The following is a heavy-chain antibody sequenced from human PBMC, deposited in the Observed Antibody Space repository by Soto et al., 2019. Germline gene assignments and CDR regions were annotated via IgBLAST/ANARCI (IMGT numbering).Heavy chain of an antibody. CDR1: GFTFRSYW. CDR3: ASLLQSWFDP. J-gene: IGHJ5*02. D-gene: IGHD2-15*01. Sequence: PGGSLRLSCAASGFTFRSYWMQWARQAPGKGLVWVSWINSDGSSTSYADSVKGRFTISRDNAKNTLYLQMNSLRDEDTAVYYCASLLQSWFDPCGQGTLVTVSS. CDR2: INSDGSST. V-gene: IGHV3-74*01.